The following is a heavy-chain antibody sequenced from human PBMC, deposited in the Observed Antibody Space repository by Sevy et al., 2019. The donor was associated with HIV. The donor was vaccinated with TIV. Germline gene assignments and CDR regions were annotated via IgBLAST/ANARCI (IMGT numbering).Heavy chain of an antibody. CDR2: INAGIGNT. D-gene: IGHD6-13*01. V-gene: IGHV1-3*01. CDR1: GYTFTSYA. Sequence: ASVKVSCKASGYTFTSYAMHWVRQAPGQRLEWMGWINAGIGNTKYSQKFQGRVTITRDTSASTAYMELSSLRSEDTAVYYCATSLAAGGYDYWGQGTLVTVSS. CDR3: ATSLAAGGYDY. J-gene: IGHJ4*02.